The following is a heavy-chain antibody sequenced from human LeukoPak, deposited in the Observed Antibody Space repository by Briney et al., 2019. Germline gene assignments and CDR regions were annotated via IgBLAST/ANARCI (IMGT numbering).Heavy chain of an antibody. D-gene: IGHD3-10*01. Sequence: ASVKASCKASGYTFTGYYMHWVRQAPGQGLGWMGWINPNSGGTNYAQKFQGRVTMARDTSISTAYMELSRLRSDDTAVYYCARESQHRYGSGSRAFDIWGQGTMVTVSS. CDR2: INPNSGGT. CDR1: GYTFTGYY. CDR3: ARESQHRYGSGSRAFDI. J-gene: IGHJ3*02. V-gene: IGHV1-2*02.